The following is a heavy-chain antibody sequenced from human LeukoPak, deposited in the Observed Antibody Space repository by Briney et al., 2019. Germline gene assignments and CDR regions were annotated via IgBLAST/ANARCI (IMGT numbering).Heavy chain of an antibody. CDR1: GGSISSGDYY. V-gene: IGHV4-30-4*01. Sequence: SQTLSLTCTVSGGSISSGDYYWSWIRQPPGKGLEWIGYIYYGGSTYYNPSLKSRVTISVDTSKNQFSLKLSSVTAADTAVYYCARMDTAMVTIDYWGQGTLVTVSS. CDR2: IYYGGST. CDR3: ARMDTAMVTIDY. J-gene: IGHJ4*02. D-gene: IGHD5-18*01.